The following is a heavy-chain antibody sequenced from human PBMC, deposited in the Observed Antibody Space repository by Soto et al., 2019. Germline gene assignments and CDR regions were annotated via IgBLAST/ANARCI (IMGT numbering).Heavy chain of an antibody. V-gene: IGHV1-18*04. CDR2: ISAYNGNT. CDR1: GYTFTSYG. Sequence: ASVKVSCKASGYTFTSYGISWVRQAPGQGLEWMGWISAYNGNTNYAQKLQGRVTMTTDTSTSTAYMELRSLRSDDTAVYYCARQPVPEPPSPLDAFDIWGQGTMVTVSS. CDR3: ARQPVPEPPSPLDAFDI. J-gene: IGHJ3*02.